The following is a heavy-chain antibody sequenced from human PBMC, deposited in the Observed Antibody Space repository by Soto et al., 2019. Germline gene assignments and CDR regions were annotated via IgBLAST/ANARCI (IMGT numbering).Heavy chain of an antibody. D-gene: IGHD6-19*01. CDR3: ARADSSGWYPYYYYYGMDV. J-gene: IGHJ6*02. V-gene: IGHV1-69*01. CDR1: GGTFSSYA. CDR2: IIPIFGTA. Sequence: QVQLVQSGAEVKKPGSSVKVSCKASGGTFSSYAISWVRQAPGQGLEWMGGIIPIFGTANYAQKFQGRVTITADESTSTAYMELSSLRSEDTAVYYCARADSSGWYPYYYYYGMDVWGLGTTVTVSS.